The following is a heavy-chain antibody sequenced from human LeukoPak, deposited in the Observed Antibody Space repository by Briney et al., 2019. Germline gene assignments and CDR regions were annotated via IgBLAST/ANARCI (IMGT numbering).Heavy chain of an antibody. CDR1: GFTFNKYW. CDR3: ASASLSVTSRPDS. CDR2: INSDGSNT. D-gene: IGHD5/OR15-5a*01. J-gene: IGHJ4*02. V-gene: IGHV3-74*01. Sequence: GGSLRLSCAASGFTFNKYWMHWVRQAPGKGLVWVSRINSDGSNTNYADSVKGRFTISRDNAKNTLYLQMNSLRAEDMAVYYCASASLSVTSRPDSWGQGALVTVSS.